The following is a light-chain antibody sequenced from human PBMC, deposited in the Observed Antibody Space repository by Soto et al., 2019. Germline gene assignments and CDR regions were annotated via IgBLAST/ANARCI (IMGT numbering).Light chain of an antibody. CDR1: SSDVGGYNY. CDR3: VSYTTTSALVV. CDR2: DVT. Sequence: QSALTQPASVSGSPGQSITISCTGTSSDVGGYNYVSWYQQHPDKAPKLMIYDVTDRPSGVSNRFSGPKSGNTASLTISGLQAEDEADYYCVSYTTTSALVVFGGGTKLTVL. V-gene: IGLV2-14*03. J-gene: IGLJ2*01.